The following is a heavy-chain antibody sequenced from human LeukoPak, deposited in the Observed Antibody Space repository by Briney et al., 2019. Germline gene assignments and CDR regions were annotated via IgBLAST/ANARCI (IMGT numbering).Heavy chain of an antibody. CDR1: GFTFSSYG. CDR2: IRYDGSNK. J-gene: IGHJ4*02. Sequence: GGSLRLSCAASGFTFSSYGMHWVRQAPGKGLEWVAFIRYDGSNKYYADSVKGRFTISRDNSKNTLYLQMNSLRAEDTAVYYCARDHRRSSSGWYPGYWGQGTLVTVSS. V-gene: IGHV3-30*02. CDR3: ARDHRRSSSGWYPGY. D-gene: IGHD6-19*01.